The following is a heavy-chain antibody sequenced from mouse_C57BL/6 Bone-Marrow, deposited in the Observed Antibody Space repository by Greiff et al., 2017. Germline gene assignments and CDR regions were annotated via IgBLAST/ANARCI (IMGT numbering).Heavy chain of an antibody. Sequence: VHLVESGAELVRPGTSVKVSCQASGYAFTNYLIEWVKQRPGQGLEWIGVINPGSGGTNYTEKFKGKATLTADKSSSTAYMQLSSLTSEDSAVYVCARSDYDDYYFDYWGQGTTLTVSS. CDR2: INPGSGGT. J-gene: IGHJ2*01. CDR1: GYAFTNYL. CDR3: ARSDYDDYYFDY. D-gene: IGHD2-13*01. V-gene: IGHV1-54*01.